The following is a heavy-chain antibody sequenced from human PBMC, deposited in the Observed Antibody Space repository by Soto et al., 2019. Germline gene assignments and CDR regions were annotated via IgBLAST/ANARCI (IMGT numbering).Heavy chain of an antibody. CDR1: GFTFGSYA. CDR3: ARDPDSSGYYVFDY. J-gene: IGHJ4*02. D-gene: IGHD3-22*01. Sequence: LRLSCAASGFTFGSYAMHWVRQAPGKGLEWVAVISYDGSNKYYADSVKGRFTISRDNSKNTLYLQMNSLRAEDTAVYYCARDPDSSGYYVFDYWGQGTLVTVSS. CDR2: ISYDGSNK. V-gene: IGHV3-30-3*01.